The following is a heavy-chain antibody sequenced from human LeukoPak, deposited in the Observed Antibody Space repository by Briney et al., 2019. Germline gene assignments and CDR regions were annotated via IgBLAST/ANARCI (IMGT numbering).Heavy chain of an antibody. J-gene: IGHJ4*02. Sequence: GGSLRLSCAASGFTFSSYAMHWVRQAPGKGLEWVAVISYDGSNKYYADSVKGRFTISRDNSKNTLYLQMNSLRAEDTAVYYCARGGSVSYFDYWGQGTLVTVSS. V-gene: IGHV3-30*04. D-gene: IGHD3-10*01. CDR3: ARGGSVSYFDY. CDR2: ISYDGSNK. CDR1: GFTFSSYA.